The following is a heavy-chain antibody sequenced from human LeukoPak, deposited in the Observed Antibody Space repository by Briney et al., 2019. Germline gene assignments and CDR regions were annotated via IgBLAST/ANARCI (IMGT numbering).Heavy chain of an antibody. V-gene: IGHV3-23*01. D-gene: IGHD6-19*01. CDR2: ISGSGSNT. Sequence: GGSLRLSCAASGFTFSSYAMSWVRQAPGKGLEWVSTISGSGSNTFYADSVKGRFTISRDNSKNTLYLQMNSLRAEDTAVYYCAKDLRSVAGPFDYWGQGTLVTVSS. CDR3: AKDLRSVAGPFDY. CDR1: GFTFSSYA. J-gene: IGHJ4*02.